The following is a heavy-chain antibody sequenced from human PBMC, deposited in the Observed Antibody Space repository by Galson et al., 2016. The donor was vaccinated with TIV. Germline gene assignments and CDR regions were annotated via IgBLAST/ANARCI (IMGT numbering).Heavy chain of an antibody. D-gene: IGHD3-22*01. CDR3: ARERRHCGNECFLRYYYGMDY. CDR2: ITWNGDTT. J-gene: IGHJ4*02. CDR1: GFTFDDYG. Sequence: SLRLSCAASGFTFDDYGMSWVRQAPGKGLEWVSGITWNGDTTGYVDSVKGRFTISRDNSKNMVYLQMNSLRPEDTAVYFCARERRHCGNECFLRYYYGMDYWGQGTPVTVSS. V-gene: IGHV3-20*04.